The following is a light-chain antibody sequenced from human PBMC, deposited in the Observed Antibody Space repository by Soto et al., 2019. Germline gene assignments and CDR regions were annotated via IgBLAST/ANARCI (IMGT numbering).Light chain of an antibody. CDR3: QQYGSSPPIT. Sequence: EIVLTQSPGSVSLSPLEIATLSFMASQSVSSSYLAWYQQKPGQAPRLLIYGASSRATGIPDRFSGSGSGTDFTLTISRLEPEDFAAYYCQQYGSSPPITFGQGTRLEIK. J-gene: IGKJ5*01. CDR2: GAS. V-gene: IGKV3-20*01. CDR1: QSVSSSY.